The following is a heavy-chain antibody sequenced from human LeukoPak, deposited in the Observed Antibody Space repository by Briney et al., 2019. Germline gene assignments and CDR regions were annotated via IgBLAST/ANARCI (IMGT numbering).Heavy chain of an antibody. J-gene: IGHJ3*02. Sequence: PGGSLRLSCAASGFTVNSNYMSWVRQAPGKGLEWVSVIYSGGSTYYADSVKGRFTISRDNSKNTLYLPMNSLRAEHRAVYYCASTLGPIIAFDIWGQGKMVTVSS. CDR2: IYSGGST. V-gene: IGHV3-53*01. CDR3: ASTLGPIIAFDI. CDR1: GFTVNSNY. D-gene: IGHD5-12*01.